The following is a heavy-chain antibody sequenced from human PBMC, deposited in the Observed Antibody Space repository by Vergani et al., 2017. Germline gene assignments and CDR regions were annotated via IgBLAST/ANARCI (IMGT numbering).Heavy chain of an antibody. CDR1: GFTSSSNS. J-gene: IGHJ4*02. Sequence: EVQLVESGGGVVKLGGSLRLSRAASGFTSSSNSMNWVRQAPGKGLEWVSSISSSRSYIYYADSVKDRFTISRENAKNSLYLQISSLRAVDTSVYYSAGYGIMSTFGGVIVNPCYFDDWGQGTLVTVSS. CDR2: ISSSRSYI. D-gene: IGHD3-16*02. V-gene: IGHV3-21*01. CDR3: AGYGIMSTFGGVIVNPCYFDD.